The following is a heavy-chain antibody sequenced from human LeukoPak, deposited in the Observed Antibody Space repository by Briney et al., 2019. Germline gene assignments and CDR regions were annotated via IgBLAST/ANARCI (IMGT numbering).Heavy chain of an antibody. D-gene: IGHD4-23*01. V-gene: IGHV4-39*01. CDR2: IYYSGST. J-gene: IGHJ6*03. Sequence: SETLSLTCTVSGGSISSSSYYWGWIRQPPGKGLEWIGGIYYSGSTYYNPSLKSRVTISVDTSKNQFSLKLSSVTAADTAVYYCARGGVTRYYYYYMDVWGKGTTVTVSS. CDR1: GGSISSSSYY. CDR3: ARGGVTRYYYYYMDV.